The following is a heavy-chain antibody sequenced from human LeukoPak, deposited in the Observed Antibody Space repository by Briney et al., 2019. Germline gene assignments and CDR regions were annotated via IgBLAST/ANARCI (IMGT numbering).Heavy chain of an antibody. J-gene: IGHJ6*03. CDR2: INHSGST. V-gene: IGHV4-34*01. CDR3: ARHTEAAAGFYYYYYYMDV. Sequence: SETLSLTCAVYGGSFSGYYWSWIRQPPGKGLEWIGEINHSGSTNYNPSLKSRVTISVDTSKNQFSLKLSSVTAADTAVYYCARHTEAAAGFYYYYYYMDVWGKGTTVTISS. D-gene: IGHD6-13*01. CDR1: GGSFSGYY.